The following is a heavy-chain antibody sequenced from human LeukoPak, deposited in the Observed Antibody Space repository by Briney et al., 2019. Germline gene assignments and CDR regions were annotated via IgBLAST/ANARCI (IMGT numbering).Heavy chain of an antibody. CDR3: ARRYYYNLGSFPFDF. CDR2: IHNSGTT. CDR1: GGPFSGYF. J-gene: IGHJ4*02. D-gene: IGHD3-10*01. V-gene: IGHV4-34*01. Sequence: PSGTLCPTCAVSGGPFSGYFWSWIRQSSGKGLEWIGEIHNSGTTNYNPSLNSRVTISEDTSKNQFYLNLSSVTAADTGVYYCARRYYYNLGSFPFDFWGQGTLVTVSS.